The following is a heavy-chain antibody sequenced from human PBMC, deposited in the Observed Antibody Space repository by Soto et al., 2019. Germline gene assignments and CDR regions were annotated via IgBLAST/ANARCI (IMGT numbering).Heavy chain of an antibody. CDR2: INNDGSRT. CDR3: GTTFEY. V-gene: IGHV3-74*01. Sequence: EVPVVESGGALVQPGGSLRLSCAASGFTFSNYWMHWVRQVPGEGLVWVSSINNDGSRTWYADSVRGRIAMSRDNARNLVSLEMNSLRAEDTAVYYCGTTFEYWGQGALVTVSS. J-gene: IGHJ4*02. CDR1: GFTFSNYW. D-gene: IGHD1-26*01.